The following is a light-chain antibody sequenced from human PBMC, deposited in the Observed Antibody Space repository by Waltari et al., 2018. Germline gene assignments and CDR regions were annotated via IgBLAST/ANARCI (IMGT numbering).Light chain of an antibody. CDR1: QSVSSSY. Sequence: EIVLTQSPGTLSLSPGERATISCRASQSVSSSYLAWYQQKPGKAPRLLIYGVASRATGIPDRFSGSGSGTDFTLTISRLEPEDFAVYYCQQYGSSRTFGQGTKLEIK. J-gene: IGKJ2*01. CDR2: GVA. V-gene: IGKV3-20*01. CDR3: QQYGSSRT.